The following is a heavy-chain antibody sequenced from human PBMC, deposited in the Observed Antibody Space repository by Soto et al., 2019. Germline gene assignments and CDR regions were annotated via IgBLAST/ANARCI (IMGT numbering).Heavy chain of an antibody. J-gene: IGHJ4*02. CDR1: GFIFSNYA. D-gene: IGHD3-3*01. V-gene: IGHV3-23*01. Sequence: GGSLRLSCAASGFIFSNYAMNWVRQAPGKGLEWVSGISGTGINTYYADSVKGRFTIPRDKSKNTLYLQMSGLKVEDTAVYYRAKARSGNYLYYFDYWGQGTLVTVPQ. CDR3: AKARSGNYLYYFDY. CDR2: ISGTGINT.